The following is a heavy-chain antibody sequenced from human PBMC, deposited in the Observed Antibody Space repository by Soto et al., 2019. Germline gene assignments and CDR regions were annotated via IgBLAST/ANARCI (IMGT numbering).Heavy chain of an antibody. CDR2: IKVDSGYT. CDR3: ATSYDTGFDP. V-gene: IGHV1-18*04. CDR1: GYPFIKYG. D-gene: IGHD3-9*01. Sequence: QLQLVQSAAEVKKPGASVRVSCKAYGYPFIKYGISWIRQAPEQGLEWMGWIKVDSGYTNYAQKFQGRVTMTADTSSDTAFMELRRLRRDDTAVYFCATSYDTGFDPWGQGTLVSVSS. J-gene: IGHJ5*02.